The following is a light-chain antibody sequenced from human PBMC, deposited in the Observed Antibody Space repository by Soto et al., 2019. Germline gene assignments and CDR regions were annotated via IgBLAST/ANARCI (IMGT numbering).Light chain of an antibody. CDR1: SSDVGGYNY. J-gene: IGLJ1*01. V-gene: IGLV2-14*01. CDR2: EVN. CDR3: SSYTTSSTYV. Sequence: ALTQPASVSGSPGQSITISCTGTSSDVGGYNYVSWYQQHPGKAPKLMIYEVNNRPSGVSNRFSGSKSGNTASLTISGLQAEDEADYYCSSYTTSSTYVFGTGTKLTVL.